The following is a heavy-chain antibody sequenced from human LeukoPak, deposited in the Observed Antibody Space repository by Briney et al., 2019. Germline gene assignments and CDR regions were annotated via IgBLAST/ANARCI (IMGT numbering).Heavy chain of an antibody. J-gene: IGHJ5*02. Sequence: PSETLSVTCTVSGGSISSYYWSWIRQPPGKGLEWIGYIYYSGSTNYNPSLKSRVTTSVDTSKNQFSLKLSSVTAADTAVYYCARETRGYSYGTGGWFDPWGQGTLVTVSS. V-gene: IGHV4-59*01. CDR1: GGSISSYY. D-gene: IGHD5-18*01. CDR3: ARETRGYSYGTGGWFDP. CDR2: IYYSGST.